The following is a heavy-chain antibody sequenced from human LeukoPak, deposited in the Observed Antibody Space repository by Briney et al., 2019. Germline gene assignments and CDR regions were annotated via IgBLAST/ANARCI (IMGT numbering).Heavy chain of an antibody. Sequence: GGSLRLSCTVSGFTVSSDSMSWVRQAPGKGLEWVSFIYSGGSTHYSDSVKGRFTISRDNAKNSLYLQMNSLRAEDTAVYYCARGRRITMIVVVISRENYFDYWGQGTLVTVSS. CDR3: ARGRRITMIVVVISRENYFDY. V-gene: IGHV3-53*01. D-gene: IGHD3-22*01. CDR2: IYSGGST. CDR1: GFTVSSDS. J-gene: IGHJ4*02.